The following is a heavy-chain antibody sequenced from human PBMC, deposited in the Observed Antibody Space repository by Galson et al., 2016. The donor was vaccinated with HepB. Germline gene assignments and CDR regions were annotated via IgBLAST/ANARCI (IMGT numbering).Heavy chain of an antibody. J-gene: IGHJ5*02. D-gene: IGHD6-19*01. V-gene: IGHV4-4*02. CDR2: IYHNGNT. CDR1: GGSISSSNW. Sequence: ETLSLTSAVSGGSISSSNWWSWVRQPPGKGLEWIGEIYHNGNTNYNPSLKSRLTISVDKSKNQFSLKLSSVTAADTAAYYCASRFGSGWSSNWFDPWGQGTQVTVSS. CDR3: ASRFGSGWSSNWFDP.